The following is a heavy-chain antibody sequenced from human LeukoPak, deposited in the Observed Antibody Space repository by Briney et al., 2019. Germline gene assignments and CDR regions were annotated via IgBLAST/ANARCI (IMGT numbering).Heavy chain of an antibody. V-gene: IGHV3-30*04. D-gene: IGHD1-26*01. CDR3: ARDSGSYRPYFDY. CDR1: GFTFSSYA. CDR2: ISYDGSNK. J-gene: IGHJ4*02. Sequence: PGGSLRLSCAASGFTFSSYAMHWVRQAPGKGLEWVAVISYDGSNKYYADSVKGRFTISRDNSKNTLYLQMNSLRAEDTAVYYCARDSGSYRPYFDYWGQGTLVTVSS.